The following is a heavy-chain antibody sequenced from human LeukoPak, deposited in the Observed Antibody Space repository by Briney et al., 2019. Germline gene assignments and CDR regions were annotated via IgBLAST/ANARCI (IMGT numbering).Heavy chain of an antibody. V-gene: IGHV3-23*01. CDR1: GFTFSRYA. CDR3: VKRVDYSEKYYFDS. J-gene: IGHJ4*02. Sequence: GGSLRLSCAASGFTFSRYAMSWVRQAPGKGLEWVSAINDNVRSTFYADSVKGRFTISRDNSKNTLSLQMNSLRADDTAVYYCVKRVDYSEKYYFDSWGRGTLVAVSS. CDR2: INDNVRST. D-gene: IGHD4-11*01.